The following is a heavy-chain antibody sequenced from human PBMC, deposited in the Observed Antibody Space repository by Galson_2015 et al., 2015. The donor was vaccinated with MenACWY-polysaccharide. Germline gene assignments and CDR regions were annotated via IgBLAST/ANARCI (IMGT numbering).Heavy chain of an antibody. CDR3: AREAFYYDSSGHWDAFDI. J-gene: IGHJ3*02. Sequence: NPSLKSRVTMSIDTSKNQFSLRLTSVTAADTAVYFCAREAFYYDSSGHWDAFDIWGPGTIVIVSS. D-gene: IGHD3-22*01. V-gene: IGHV4-4*07.